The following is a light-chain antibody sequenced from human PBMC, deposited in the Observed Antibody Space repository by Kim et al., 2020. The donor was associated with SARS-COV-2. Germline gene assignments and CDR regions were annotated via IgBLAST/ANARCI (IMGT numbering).Light chain of an antibody. CDR3: GSWDSSLREV. CDR1: SSNIGNNY. J-gene: IGLJ3*02. CDR2: DIN. V-gene: IGLV1-51*01. Sequence: QSVLTQPPSVSAAPGQKVTISCSGSSSNIGNNYVSWYQQLPGTAPRLLIYDINKRPSGIPDRFSGSKSGTSATLGITGLQTGDEADYYCGSWDSSLREVFGGGTQLTVL.